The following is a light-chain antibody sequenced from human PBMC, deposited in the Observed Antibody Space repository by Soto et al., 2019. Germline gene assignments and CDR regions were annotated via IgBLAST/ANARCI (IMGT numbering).Light chain of an antibody. CDR3: QQRSNWPKT. J-gene: IGKJ1*01. CDR1: QSVSRSY. CDR2: GAS. Sequence: DIVLTQSPGTLSLSPGERATLSCRASQSVSRSYLAWYQQKPGQAPRLIIYGASSRATGIPDRFSGSGSGTDFTLTISRLEPEDFAVYYCQQRSNWPKTFGQGTKVDIK. V-gene: IGKV3D-20*02.